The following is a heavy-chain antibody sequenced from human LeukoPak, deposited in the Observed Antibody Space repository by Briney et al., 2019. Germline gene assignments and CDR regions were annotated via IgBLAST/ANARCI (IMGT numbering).Heavy chain of an antibody. D-gene: IGHD2-2*01. CDR2: IYYSGST. J-gene: IGHJ5*02. V-gene: IGHV4-59*01. CDR1: GGSISSYY. Sequence: SETLSLTCTVSGGSISSYYWSWIRQPPGKGLEWIGYIYYSGSTNYNPSPKGRVTISVDTSKNQFSLKLSSVTAADTAVYYCARVVPAAPNWSDPWGQGTLVTVSS. CDR3: ARVVPAAPNWSDP.